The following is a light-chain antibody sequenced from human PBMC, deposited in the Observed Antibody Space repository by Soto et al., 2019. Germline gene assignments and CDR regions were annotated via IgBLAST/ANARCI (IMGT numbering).Light chain of an antibody. Sequence: DIQMTQSPSSLSASIGDRVTVTCRASQSISNYLNWYQQKPGKAPKLLIYAASTLQSGVPSRFSGSGSGTDFTLSIISLQPEDFATYYWQQSYLSPHTFGQGTRLQIK. CDR2: AAS. CDR3: QQSYLSPHT. CDR1: QSISNY. V-gene: IGKV1-39*01. J-gene: IGKJ2*01.